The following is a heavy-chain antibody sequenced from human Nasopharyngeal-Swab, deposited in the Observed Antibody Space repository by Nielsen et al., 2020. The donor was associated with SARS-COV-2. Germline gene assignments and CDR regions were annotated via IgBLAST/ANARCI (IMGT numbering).Heavy chain of an antibody. CDR1: VFFFSDSA. V-gene: IGHV3-73*01. CDR2: IRTKPNNFAT. D-gene: IGHD5-18*01. Sequence: GESLKISCAASVFFFSDSAMHWVRHASGKGLEWVGHIRTKPNNFATAYAASVKGRFTISRDDSKDTAYLQMNSLKTEDTAMYFCTRSLGYGEYGYWGQGILVTVSS. J-gene: IGHJ4*02. CDR3: TRSLGYGEYGY.